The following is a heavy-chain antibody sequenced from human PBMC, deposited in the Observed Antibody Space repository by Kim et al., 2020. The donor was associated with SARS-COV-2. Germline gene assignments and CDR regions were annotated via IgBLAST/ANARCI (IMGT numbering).Heavy chain of an antibody. CDR2: IWYDGSNK. J-gene: IGHJ4*02. CDR1: GFTFSSYG. Sequence: GGSLRLSCAASGFTFSSYGMHWVRQAPGKGLEWVAVIWYDGSNKYYADSVKGRFTISRDNSKNTLYLQMNSLRAEDTAVYYCARVYYYGSGTEYYFDYWGQGTLVTVSS. V-gene: IGHV3-33*01. CDR3: ARVYYYGSGTEYYFDY. D-gene: IGHD3-10*01.